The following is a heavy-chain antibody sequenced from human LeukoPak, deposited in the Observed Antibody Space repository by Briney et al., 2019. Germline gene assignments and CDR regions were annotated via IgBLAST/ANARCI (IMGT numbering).Heavy chain of an antibody. CDR2: ISGSGGST. D-gene: IGHD2-8*02. V-gene: IGHV3-23*01. J-gene: IGHJ6*03. CDR1: GFTFSSYA. Sequence: GGSLRLSCAASGFTFSSYAMSWVRQAPGKGLEWVSAISGSGGSTYYADSVKGRFTISRDNSKNTLYLQMNSLRAEDTAVYYCARVSWWGTSGYMDVWGKGTTVTVSS. CDR3: ARVSWWGTSGYMDV.